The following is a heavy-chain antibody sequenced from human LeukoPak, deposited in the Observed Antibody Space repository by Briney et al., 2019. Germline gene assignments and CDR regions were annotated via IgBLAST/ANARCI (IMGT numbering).Heavy chain of an antibody. CDR1: GFTFSSYA. CDR2: ISYDGSNK. D-gene: IGHD5-12*01. CDR3: ARSRVEYSGDYYYGMDV. J-gene: IGHJ6*02. V-gene: IGHV3-30-3*01. Sequence: PGGSLRLSCAASGFTFSSYAMHWVRQAPGKGLEWVAVISYDGSNKYYADSVKGRFTISRDNSKNTLYLQMNSLRAEDTAVYYCARSRVEYSGDYYYGMDVWGQGTTVTVSS.